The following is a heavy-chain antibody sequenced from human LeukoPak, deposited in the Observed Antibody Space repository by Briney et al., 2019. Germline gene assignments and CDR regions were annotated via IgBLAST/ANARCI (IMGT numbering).Heavy chain of an antibody. CDR2: IKQDGSEK. CDR3: ARDVSATGEAFDY. V-gene: IGHV3-7*01. Sequence: PGGSLRLSCAASGFTFSSHWMSWVRQAPGKGLEWVANIKQDGSEKYYVDSVKGRFTISRDNAKNSLYLQMNSLRAEDTAVYYCARDVSATGEAFDYWGQGTLVTVSS. J-gene: IGHJ4*02. CDR1: GFTFSSHW. D-gene: IGHD3-10*01.